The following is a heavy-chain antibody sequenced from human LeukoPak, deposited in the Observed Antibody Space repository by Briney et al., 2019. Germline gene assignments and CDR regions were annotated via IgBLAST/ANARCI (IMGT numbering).Heavy chain of an antibody. Sequence: GGSLRLSCAASGFTFSSYSMNWVRQAPGKGLEWVSSISSSSSYIYYADSVKGRFTISRDNAKNSLYLQMNSLRAEDTAVYYCATEGAGTAAAGIGYWGQPTLVTVSS. V-gene: IGHV3-21*01. D-gene: IGHD6-13*01. J-gene: IGHJ4*02. CDR1: GFTFSSYS. CDR3: ATEGAGTAAAGIGY. CDR2: ISSSSSYI.